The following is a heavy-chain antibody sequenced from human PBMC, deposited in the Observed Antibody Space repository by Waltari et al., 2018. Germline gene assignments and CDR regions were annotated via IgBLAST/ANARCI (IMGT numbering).Heavy chain of an antibody. CDR2: IYPGYSET. CDR3: ARQSRSSDWYDY. J-gene: IGHJ4*02. Sequence: EVQLVQSGVEVKKPGESLKISCLGSGYKFSSYWIAWVRQVPGKGLALVGIIYPGYSETRYSPSFQGQVTMSVDKSATTAYLQWTNMKASDTAMYYCARQSRSSDWYDYWGQGTLITVSS. D-gene: IGHD3-9*01. V-gene: IGHV5-51*01. CDR1: GYKFSSYW.